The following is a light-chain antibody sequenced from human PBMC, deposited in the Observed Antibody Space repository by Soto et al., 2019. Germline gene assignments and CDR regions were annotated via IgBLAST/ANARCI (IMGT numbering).Light chain of an antibody. Sequence: DIQMTQSPSSLSPSVGDRVTITCRASRSISDWLAWYQQKPGKAPELLIFDASNLKSGVSSRSSGSGSGTEFTLTISRLQTDDVATYYCLQYSSHSWTFGQGTKVDIK. V-gene: IGKV1-5*01. CDR2: DAS. J-gene: IGKJ1*01. CDR1: RSISDW. CDR3: LQYSSHSWT.